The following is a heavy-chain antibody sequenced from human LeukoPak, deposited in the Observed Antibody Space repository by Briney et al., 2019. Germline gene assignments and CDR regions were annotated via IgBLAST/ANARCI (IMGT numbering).Heavy chain of an antibody. Sequence: SETLSLTCTVSGGSISSSAYHWGWIRQPPGKGLEWIGYIYYSGSTNYNPSLKSRVTISVDTSKNQFSLKLSSVTAADTAVYYCARDRPTYYYDSSGPRRGDYFDYWGQGTLVTVSS. V-gene: IGHV4-61*08. CDR1: GGSISSSAYH. CDR3: ARDRPTYYYDSSGPRRGDYFDY. CDR2: IYYSGST. J-gene: IGHJ4*02. D-gene: IGHD3-22*01.